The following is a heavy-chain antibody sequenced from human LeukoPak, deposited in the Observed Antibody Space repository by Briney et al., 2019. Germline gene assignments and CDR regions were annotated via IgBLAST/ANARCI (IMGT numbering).Heavy chain of an antibody. Sequence: GGSLRLSCAASGFTFSRHPMHWVRRAPGKGLEWVAIISYDGSKKFFADSVKGRFTISRDNSKNTVYLQMNSLRPEDTAVYYCARDPSWVAAMDPNYQYYYMDFWGKGTSVTVSS. D-gene: IGHD5-18*01. V-gene: IGHV3-30*04. CDR3: ARDPSWVAAMDPNYQYYYMDF. CDR2: ISYDGSKK. CDR1: GFTFSRHP. J-gene: IGHJ6*03.